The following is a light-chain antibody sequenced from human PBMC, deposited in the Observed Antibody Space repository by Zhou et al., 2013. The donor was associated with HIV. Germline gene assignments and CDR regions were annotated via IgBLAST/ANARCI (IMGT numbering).Light chain of an antibody. Sequence: DIQMTQSPSSLSASVGDRVTITCQASQDISNYLNWYQQKPGTAPKLLIYDASNLETGVPSRFSGSGSGTDFTFTISSLQPEDIATYYCQQYDDLPVTFGPGPKVGYQT. CDR1: QDISNY. J-gene: IGKJ3*01. V-gene: IGKV1-33*01. CDR2: DAS. CDR3: QQYDDLPVT.